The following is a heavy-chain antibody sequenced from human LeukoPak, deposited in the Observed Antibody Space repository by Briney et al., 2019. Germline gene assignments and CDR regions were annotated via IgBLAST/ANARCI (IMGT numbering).Heavy chain of an antibody. CDR3: AREDAAAVGLDYYYYYMDV. V-gene: IGHV3-48*03. CDR1: RFTFSSYE. J-gene: IGHJ6*03. CDR2: ISSSGSTI. Sequence: GGSLRLSCAASRFTFSSYEMNWVRQAPGKGLEWVSYISSSGSTIYYADSVKGRFTISRDNAKNSLYLQMNSLRAEDTAVYYCAREDAAAVGLDYYYYYMDVWGKGTTVTVSS. D-gene: IGHD6-13*01.